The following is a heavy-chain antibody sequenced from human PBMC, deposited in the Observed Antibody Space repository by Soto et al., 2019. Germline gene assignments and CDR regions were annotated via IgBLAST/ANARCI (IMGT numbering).Heavy chain of an antibody. CDR3: ARAMIVVLSWFDP. Sequence: QVPLVQSGAEVKKPGASVKVSCKTSGYTFNSYGITWVRQAPGQGLEWMGWISGHNGDTRYAQKFQGRVTMTTDTSKSTAYMELRSLKSDDTAVYYCARAMIVVLSWFDPWGQGTLVTVSS. V-gene: IGHV1-18*04. CDR2: ISGHNGDT. J-gene: IGHJ5*02. D-gene: IGHD3-22*01. CDR1: GYTFNSYG.